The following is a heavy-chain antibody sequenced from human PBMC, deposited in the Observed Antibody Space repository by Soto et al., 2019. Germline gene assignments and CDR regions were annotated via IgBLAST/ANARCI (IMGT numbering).Heavy chain of an antibody. J-gene: IGHJ4*02. Sequence: SETLSLTCTVSGGSISSGGYYWSWIRQHPGKGLEWIGYIYYSGSTYYNPSLKSRVTISVDTSKNQFSLKLSSVTAADTAVYYCARARPAVVVPAAILDYWGQGTLVTVSS. D-gene: IGHD2-2*02. V-gene: IGHV4-31*03. CDR2: IYYSGST. CDR3: ARARPAVVVPAAILDY. CDR1: GGSISSGGYY.